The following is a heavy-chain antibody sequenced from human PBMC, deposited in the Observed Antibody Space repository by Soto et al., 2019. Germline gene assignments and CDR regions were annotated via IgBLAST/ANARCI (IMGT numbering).Heavy chain of an antibody. J-gene: IGHJ6*02. V-gene: IGHV4-39*01. CDR3: ARSPITYYYYGMDV. D-gene: IGHD3-10*01. CDR2: IYYSGST. Sequence: QLQLQESGPGLVKPSETLSLTCTVSGGSISSSSYYWGWIRQPPGKGLEWIGSIYYSGSTYYNPSLKSRVTIAVDTSKNQFSLKLSSVTAADTAVYYCARSPITYYYYGMDVWGQGTTVTVSS. CDR1: GGSISSSSYY.